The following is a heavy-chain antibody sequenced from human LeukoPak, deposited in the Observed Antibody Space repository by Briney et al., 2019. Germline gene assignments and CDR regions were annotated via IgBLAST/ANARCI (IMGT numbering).Heavy chain of an antibody. J-gene: IGHJ5*02. D-gene: IGHD5-24*01. CDR1: GFTINTYT. CDR3: ARVGRDGYTLVSTGFDP. V-gene: IGHV3-21*01. CDR2: ISSSSSYI. Sequence: PGGSLRLSCAASGFTINTYTMNWVRQAPGKGLEWVSSISSSSSYIYYADSVKGRFTISRDNAKNSLYLQMNSLRAEDTAVYFCARVGRDGYTLVSTGFDPWGQGTLVTVSS.